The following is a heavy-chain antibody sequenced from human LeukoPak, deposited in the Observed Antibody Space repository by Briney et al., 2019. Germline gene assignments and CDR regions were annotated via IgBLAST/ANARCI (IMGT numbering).Heavy chain of an antibody. CDR1: GFTFSSIS. D-gene: IGHD3-16*02. Sequence: GGSLRLSCEASGFTFSSISMNWVRQAPGKGLEWVSSISGSGESTYYADYVKGRFTVSRDNSKNTLNLQLNSLRAEDTAVYYCAKDAIGQYRPYYFDCWGQGTLVTVSS. J-gene: IGHJ4*02. V-gene: IGHV3-23*01. CDR2: ISGSGEST. CDR3: AKDAIGQYRPYYFDC.